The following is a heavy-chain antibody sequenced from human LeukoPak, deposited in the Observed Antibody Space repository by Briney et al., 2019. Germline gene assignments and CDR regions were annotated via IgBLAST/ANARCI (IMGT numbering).Heavy chain of an antibody. CDR1: GFTFSSYE. J-gene: IGHJ4*02. CDR3: AKSVSSRGLIIPKTSRYFDY. CDR2: ISSSGNTI. V-gene: IGHV3-48*03. D-gene: IGHD3-10*01. Sequence: PGGSLRLSCAASGFTFSSYEMNWVRQAPGKGLEWVSYISSSGNTIYYADSVKGRFTISRDNAKNTVYLQMNSLRAEDTAVYYCAKSVSSRGLIIPKTSRYFDYWGQGTLVTVSS.